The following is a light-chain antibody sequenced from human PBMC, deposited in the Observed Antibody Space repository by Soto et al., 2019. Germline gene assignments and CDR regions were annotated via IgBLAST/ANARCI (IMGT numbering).Light chain of an antibody. J-gene: IGKJ5*01. CDR2: GAS. Sequence: IVLTQFPATLALSPGERATLSCRASQSVSSNLAWYQQKPGQAPRLLVYGASTRATGIPARFSGSGSGTEFTLTISSLQSEDFAVYYCQQYNNWPLLTFGQRTRLEIK. CDR3: QQYNNWPLLT. V-gene: IGKV3-15*01. CDR1: QSVSSN.